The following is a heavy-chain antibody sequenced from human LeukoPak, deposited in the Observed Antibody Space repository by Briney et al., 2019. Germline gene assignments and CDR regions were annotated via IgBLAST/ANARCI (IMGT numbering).Heavy chain of an antibody. CDR1: GFTFSNYA. Sequence: GGPLRLSCAASGFTFSNYAITCVRQAPGEGLEWLSTIRSSGTNTYYADSVKGRFTISRHNSKNTLYLQMNRLRAEDKAVYYCAKDGHYDSSGFTLQYWGQGTLVTVSS. CDR2: IRSSGTNT. D-gene: IGHD3-22*01. J-gene: IGHJ1*01. V-gene: IGHV3-23*01. CDR3: AKDGHYDSSGFTLQY.